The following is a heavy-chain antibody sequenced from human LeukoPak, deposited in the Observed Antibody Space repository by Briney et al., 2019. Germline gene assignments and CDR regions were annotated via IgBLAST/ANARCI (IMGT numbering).Heavy chain of an antibody. CDR1: GFSVRYNS. J-gene: IGHJ5*02. CDR3: ARDRSYGWFDP. D-gene: IGHD3-10*01. CDR2: IYSDGRT. Sequence: GGSLRLSCAVSGFSVRYNSMSWVRQAPGKGLEWVSVIYSDGRTKHADSVKGRFTISRDNSRNTVHLQMNSLRAEDTAVYYCARDRSYGWFDPWGQGTLVTVSS. V-gene: IGHV3-66*01.